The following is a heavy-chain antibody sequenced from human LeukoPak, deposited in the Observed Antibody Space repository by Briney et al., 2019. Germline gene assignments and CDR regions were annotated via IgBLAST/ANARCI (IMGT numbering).Heavy chain of an antibody. J-gene: IGHJ4*02. CDR3: ASFDY. CDR1: GFTFSNYW. V-gene: IGHV3-72*01. Sequence: PGGSLRLSCAASGFTFSNYWMSWVRQAPGKGLEWVGRTRNKANSYTTEYAASVKGRFTISRDDSKNSLYLQMNSLKTEDTAVYYCASFDYWGQGTLVTVSS. CDR2: TRNKANSYTT.